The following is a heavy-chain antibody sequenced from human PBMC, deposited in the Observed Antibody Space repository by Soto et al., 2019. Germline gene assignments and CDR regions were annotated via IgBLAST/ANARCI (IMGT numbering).Heavy chain of an antibody. Sequence: GGSLRRSCAASGFTFSSYSMNGVRQAPGKGLEWVSSISSSSSYIYYADSVKGRFTISRDNAKNSLYLQMNSLRAEDTAVYYCARGLEKSSSWYFNWFDPWGQGTLVTVSS. CDR3: ARGLEKSSSWYFNWFDP. J-gene: IGHJ5*02. CDR2: ISSSSSYI. CDR1: GFTFSSYS. V-gene: IGHV3-21*01. D-gene: IGHD6-13*01.